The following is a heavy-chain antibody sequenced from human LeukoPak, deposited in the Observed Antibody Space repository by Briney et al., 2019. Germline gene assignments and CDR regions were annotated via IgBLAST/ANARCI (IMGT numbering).Heavy chain of an antibody. CDR2: IRHDGSIK. CDR3: ARGGYNILTGFRNRFLGFDY. J-gene: IGHJ4*02. D-gene: IGHD3-9*01. V-gene: IGHV3-30*02. CDR1: AFTFSSYG. Sequence: PGGSLRLSCAASAFTFSSYGMHWVRQAPGKGLEWVAFIRHDGSIKYYADSVKGRFTISRDDSKNTLYLQMNSLRAEDTAVHYCARGGYNILTGFRNRFLGFDYWGQGTLVTVSS.